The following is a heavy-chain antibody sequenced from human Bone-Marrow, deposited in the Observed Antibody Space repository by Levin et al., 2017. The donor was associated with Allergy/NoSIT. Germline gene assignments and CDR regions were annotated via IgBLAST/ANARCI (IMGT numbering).Heavy chain of an antibody. CDR2: ISSSGSTI. V-gene: IGHV3-48*03. CDR3: ARAYYDFWSGYAHYYMDV. Sequence: LSLTCAASGFTFSSYEMNWVRQAPGKGLEWVSYISSSGSTIYYADSVKGRFTISRDNAKNSLYLQMNSLRAEDTAVYYCARAYYDFWSGYAHYYMDVWGKGTTVTVSS. CDR1: GFTFSSYE. J-gene: IGHJ6*03. D-gene: IGHD3-3*01.